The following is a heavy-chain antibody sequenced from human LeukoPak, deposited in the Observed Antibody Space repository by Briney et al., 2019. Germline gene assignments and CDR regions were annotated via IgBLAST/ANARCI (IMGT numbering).Heavy chain of an antibody. Sequence: KAGGSLRLSCAASGFTFSDYYMSWIRQAPGKGLEWVSYISSSGSTIYYADSVKGRFTISRDNAKNSLYLQMNSLRAEDTAVCYCARSDYGDLHNFDYWGQGTLVTVPS. CDR3: ARSDYGDLHNFDY. CDR2: ISSSGSTI. CDR1: GFTFSDYY. D-gene: IGHD4-17*01. J-gene: IGHJ4*02. V-gene: IGHV3-11*01.